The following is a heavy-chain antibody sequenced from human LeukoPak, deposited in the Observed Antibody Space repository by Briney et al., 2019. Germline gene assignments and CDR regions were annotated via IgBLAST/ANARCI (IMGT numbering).Heavy chain of an antibody. CDR2: INPNSGDT. J-gene: IGHJ2*01. V-gene: IGHV1-2*02. Sequence: ASVKVSCKASGYTSTGHYMHWVRQAPGQGPEWMAWINPNSGDTNYAQKFQGRVTLTRDASIGTAYMEMNRLTYDDTAIYYCARDVYTSGWRYFDLWGHGTLVTVSS. CDR1: GYTSTGHY. D-gene: IGHD6-19*01. CDR3: ARDVYTSGWRYFDL.